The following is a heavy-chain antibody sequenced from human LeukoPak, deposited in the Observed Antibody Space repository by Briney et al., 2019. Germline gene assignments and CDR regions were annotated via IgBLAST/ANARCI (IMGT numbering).Heavy chain of an antibody. CDR2: ISGGGGST. Sequence: GGSLRLSCAGSGFTFDHYAMHWVRRAPGQGLEWVSLISGGGGSTYYADSVKGRFTISRDNSKNSLYLQMNSLRIEDTALYYCAKEISASGTIGNWFDPWGQGTLVTVFS. V-gene: IGHV3-43*02. CDR3: AKEISASGTIGNWFDP. CDR1: GFTFDHYA. J-gene: IGHJ5*02. D-gene: IGHD3-10*01.